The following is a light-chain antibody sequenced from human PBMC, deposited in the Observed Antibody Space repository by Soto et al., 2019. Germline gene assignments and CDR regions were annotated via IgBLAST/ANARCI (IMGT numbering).Light chain of an antibody. CDR2: DAS. V-gene: IGKV1-5*01. J-gene: IGKJ1*01. Sequence: EIQITQPPSTLSASVGDRVTITCRASQSISRWLAWSQQKPGKAPKVLIWDASSLQRGVPSRFSGIGYGTEFTLTISILQTDYFTTYFCQQYNDYIIWTFDQGTRVYIK. CDR1: QSISRW. CDR3: QQYNDYIIWT.